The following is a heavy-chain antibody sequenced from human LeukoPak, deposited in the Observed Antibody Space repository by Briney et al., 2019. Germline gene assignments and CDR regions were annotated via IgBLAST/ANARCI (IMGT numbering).Heavy chain of an antibody. V-gene: IGHV4-34*01. J-gene: IGHJ4*02. D-gene: IGHD3-22*01. CDR3: ARASSGYYLRGGYFDY. CDR1: GGSFSGYY. Sequence: SETLSLTCAVYGGSFSGYYWSWIRQPPGKGLEWIGSIYYSGSTYYNPSLKSRVTISVDTSKNQFSLKLSSVTAADTAVYYCARASSGYYLRGGYFDYWGQGTLVTVSS. CDR2: IYYSGST.